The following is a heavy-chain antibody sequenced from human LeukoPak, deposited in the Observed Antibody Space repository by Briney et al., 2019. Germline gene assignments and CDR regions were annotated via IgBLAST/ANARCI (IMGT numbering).Heavy chain of an antibody. Sequence: PGGSLRLSCAASGFPLSSYAMSWVRQAPGKGLEWVSFIYSAGSTHYSDSVKGRFTISIDNSKNTLYLQMNSLRAEDTAVYYCARRAGAYTHPYDYWGQGTLVTVS. CDR1: GFPLSSYA. J-gene: IGHJ4*02. CDR2: IYSAGST. D-gene: IGHD3-16*01. CDR3: ARRAGAYTHPYDY. V-gene: IGHV3-53*01.